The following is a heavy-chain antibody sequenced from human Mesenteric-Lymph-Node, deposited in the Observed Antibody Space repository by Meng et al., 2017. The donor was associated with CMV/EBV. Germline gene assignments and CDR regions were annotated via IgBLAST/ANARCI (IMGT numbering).Heavy chain of an antibody. V-gene: IGHV1-2*02. Sequence: ASVMVSCKASGYTFTGYYMHWVRQAPGQGLEWMGWINPNSGGTNYAPKFQGRVTMTRDTSISTAYMELSRLRSDDTAVYYCARDRRSTSSPNYYYYGMDVWGQGTTVTVSS. CDR1: GYTFTGYY. CDR3: ARDRRSTSSPNYYYYGMDV. CDR2: INPNSGGT. D-gene: IGHD2-2*01. J-gene: IGHJ6*02.